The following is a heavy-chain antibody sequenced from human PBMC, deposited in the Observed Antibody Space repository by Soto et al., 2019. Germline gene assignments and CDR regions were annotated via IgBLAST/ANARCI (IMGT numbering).Heavy chain of an antibody. J-gene: IGHJ4*02. CDR1: GFTFDDYA. CDR3: ANLPLYGSGFDC. Sequence: EVQLVESGGALVQPGGSLRLSCTASGFTFDDYAIHWVRQAPGKGLEWISGISWNGGATGYADSVKGRFTISRDNAKNSLYLQMNSLRTEDTAMYFCANLPLYGSGFDCWGQGSLVTVAS. CDR2: ISWNGGAT. V-gene: IGHV3-9*01. D-gene: IGHD3-10*01.